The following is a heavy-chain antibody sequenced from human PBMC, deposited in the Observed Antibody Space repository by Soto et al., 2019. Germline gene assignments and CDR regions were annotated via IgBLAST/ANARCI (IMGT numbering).Heavy chain of an antibody. Sequence: QVQLVESGGGVVQPGRSLRLSCAASGFTFSSYGMHWVRQAPGKGLEWVAVIWYDGSNKYYADSVKGRFTISRDNSKNTLYLQMNSLSAEGTAVYYCARNTDGYCSSTSCYPNVSGFAHWGQGTLVTVS. D-gene: IGHD2-2*01. CDR2: IWYDGSNK. V-gene: IGHV3-33*01. J-gene: IGHJ4*02. CDR1: GFTFSSYG. CDR3: ARNTDGYCSSTSCYPNVSGFAH.